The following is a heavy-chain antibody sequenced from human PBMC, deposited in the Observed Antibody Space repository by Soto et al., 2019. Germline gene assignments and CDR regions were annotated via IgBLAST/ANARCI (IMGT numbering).Heavy chain of an antibody. CDR1: GFTCINAW. CDR3: TTDPGGVVATSDQFDY. Sequence: GGSHRHSSASSGFTCINAWMIWVRQATGKGLEWVGRIKSKTDGGTTDYAAPVKGRFTISRDDSKNTLYLQMNSLKTEDTAVYYCTTDPGGVVATSDQFDYWGQGTLVTVSS. J-gene: IGHJ4*02. CDR2: IKSKTDGGTT. D-gene: IGHD5-12*01. V-gene: IGHV3-15*01.